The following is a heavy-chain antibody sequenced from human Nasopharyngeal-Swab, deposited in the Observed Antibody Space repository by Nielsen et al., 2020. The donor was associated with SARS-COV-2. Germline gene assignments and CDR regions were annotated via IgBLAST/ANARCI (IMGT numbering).Heavy chain of an antibody. D-gene: IGHD6-13*01. CDR3: AKAPGAAAGTVFDS. CDR1: GFTFNYYA. CDR2: ISGSDGST. J-gene: IGHJ4*02. Sequence: GESLKISCAASGFTFNYYAMTWVRQTPGKGLEWVSAISGSDGSTHYADSVKGRFTISRGNSKDTVYLQMNNLRADDTAIYYCAKAPGAAAGTVFDSWAREPWSPSPQ. V-gene: IGHV3-23*01.